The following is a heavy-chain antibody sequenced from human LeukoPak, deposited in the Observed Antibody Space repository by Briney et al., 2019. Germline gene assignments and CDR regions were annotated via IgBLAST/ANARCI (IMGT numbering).Heavy chain of an antibody. V-gene: IGHV4-34*01. Sequence: PSETLSLTCAVYGGSFSGYYWSWIRQPPGKGLEWIGEINHSGSTNYNPSLKSRVTISVDTSKNQFSLKLSSVTAADTAVYYCARVDCSGTSCPEYNYFDYWGQGTLVTVSS. CDR2: INHSGST. J-gene: IGHJ4*02. CDR1: GGSFSGYY. CDR3: ARVDCSGTSCPEYNYFDY. D-gene: IGHD2-2*01.